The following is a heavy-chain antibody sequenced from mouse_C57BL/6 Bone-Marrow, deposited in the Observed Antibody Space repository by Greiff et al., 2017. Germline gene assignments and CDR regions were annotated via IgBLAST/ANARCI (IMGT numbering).Heavy chain of an antibody. CDR3: AREIGTTVVAGKFAY. J-gene: IGHJ3*01. CDR1: GYTFTDYN. CDR2: INPNNGGT. D-gene: IGHD1-1*01. Sequence: EVQLQQSGPELVKPGASVKMSCKASGYTFTDYNMHWVKQSHGKSLEWIGYINPNNGGTSYNQKFKGKATLTVNKSSSTAYMELRSLTSEDSAVYYCAREIGTTVVAGKFAYWGQGTLVTVSA. V-gene: IGHV1-22*01.